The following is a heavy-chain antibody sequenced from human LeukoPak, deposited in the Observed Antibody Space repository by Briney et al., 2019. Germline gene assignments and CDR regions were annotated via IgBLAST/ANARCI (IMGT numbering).Heavy chain of an antibody. CDR1: GGTFSSYA. Sequence: TSVKVSCKDSGGTFSSYAISWVRQAPGQGLEWMGGIIPIFGTANYAQKFQGRVTITADESTSTAYMEPSSLRSEDTAVYYCARDSGDAFDIWGQGTMVTVSS. CDR2: IIPIFGTA. CDR3: ARDSGDAFDI. D-gene: IGHD3-10*01. J-gene: IGHJ3*02. V-gene: IGHV1-69*13.